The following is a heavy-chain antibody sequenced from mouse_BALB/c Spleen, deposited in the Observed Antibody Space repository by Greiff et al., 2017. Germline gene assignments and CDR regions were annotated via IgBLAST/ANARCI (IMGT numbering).Heavy chain of an antibody. J-gene: IGHJ3*01. V-gene: IGHV6-6*02. CDR3: TITFAY. Sequence: EVMLVESGGGLVQPGGSMKLSCVASGFTFSNYWMNWVRQSPEKGLEWVAEIRLKSNNYATHYAESVKGRFTISRDDSKSSVYLQMNNLRAEDTGIYYCTITFAYWGQGTLVTVSA. CDR2: IRLKSNNYAT. CDR1: GFTFSNYW.